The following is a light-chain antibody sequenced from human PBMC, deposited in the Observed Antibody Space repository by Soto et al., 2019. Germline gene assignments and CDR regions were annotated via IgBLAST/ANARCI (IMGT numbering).Light chain of an antibody. J-gene: IGKJ4*01. CDR2: GAS. Sequence: EMVLTQFPGALALSPGERVTLSCRASQTVSNTYLAWDQQKRGQAPKFLIYGASNRANGIPDRFSGSGSGTDFTLTISRLEPEDFAVYYCQQYGALPPTFGGGTKVEIK. V-gene: IGKV3-20*01. CDR1: QTVSNTY. CDR3: QQYGALPPT.